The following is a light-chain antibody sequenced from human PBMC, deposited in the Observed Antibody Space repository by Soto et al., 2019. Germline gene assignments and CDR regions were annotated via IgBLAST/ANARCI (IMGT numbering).Light chain of an antibody. J-gene: IGKJ2*01. Sequence: DIQMTQSPSSLSASVGGRVTITCRASQSISTSLNWYQQRPGKAPQLLIFAASSLQSGVPSRFSGSGSGTDFTLTISSLQPEDSATYFCHQTYSTFYTFGQGTKVEIK. V-gene: IGKV1-39*01. CDR1: QSISTS. CDR2: AAS. CDR3: HQTYSTFYT.